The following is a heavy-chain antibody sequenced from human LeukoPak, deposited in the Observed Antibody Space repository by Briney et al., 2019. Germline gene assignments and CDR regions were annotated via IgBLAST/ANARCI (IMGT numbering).Heavy chain of an antibody. V-gene: IGHV3-33*01. CDR1: GFTFSSYG. J-gene: IGHJ4*02. D-gene: IGHD6-19*01. CDR2: IWYDGSNK. Sequence: QTGGSLRLSCAASGFTFSSYGMHWVRQAPGKGLEWVAVIWYDGSNKYYADSVKGRFTISRDNSKNTLYLQMNSLRAEDTAVYYCARDLGLGEKQWLVLGGTDYWGQGTLVTVSS. CDR3: ARDLGLGEKQWLVLGGTDY.